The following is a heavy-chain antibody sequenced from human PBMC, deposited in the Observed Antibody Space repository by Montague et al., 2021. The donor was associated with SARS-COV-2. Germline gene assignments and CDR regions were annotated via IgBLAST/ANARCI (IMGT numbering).Heavy chain of an antibody. CDR3: ARGHLSVSMIVVVFTSASYYFDY. J-gene: IGHJ4*02. D-gene: IGHD3-22*01. V-gene: IGHV4-34*01. CDR2: IKQSGST. Sequence: SKTLSLTCGVYDGSFGDDHWSWIRQPPGKGLEWIGDIKQSGSTNYNPSLKSRVTISVDTSKNQFSLKLTSVTAADTAVYFCARGHLSVSMIVVVFTSASYYFDYWGQGAQVTVSS. CDR1: DGSFGDDH.